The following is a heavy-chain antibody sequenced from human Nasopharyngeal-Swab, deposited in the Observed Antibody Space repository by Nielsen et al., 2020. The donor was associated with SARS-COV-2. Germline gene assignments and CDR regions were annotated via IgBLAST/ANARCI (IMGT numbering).Heavy chain of an antibody. CDR2: IYYSGST. Sequence: WIRQPPGKGLEWIGYIYYSGSTNYNPSLKSPVTISVDTSKNQFSLKLSSVTAADTAVYYCARDRAWDSSGWDYYYGMDVWGQGTTVTVSS. J-gene: IGHJ6*02. D-gene: IGHD6-19*01. V-gene: IGHV4-59*01. CDR3: ARDRAWDSSGWDYYYGMDV.